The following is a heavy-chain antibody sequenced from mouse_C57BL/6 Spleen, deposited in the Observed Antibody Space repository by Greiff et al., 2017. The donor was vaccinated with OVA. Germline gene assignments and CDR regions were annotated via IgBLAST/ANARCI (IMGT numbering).Heavy chain of an antibody. D-gene: IGHD4-1*01. Sequence: EVQVVESEGGLVQPGSSMKLSCTASGFTFSDYYMAWVRQVPEKGLEWVANINYDGSSTYYLDSLKSRFIISRDNAKNILYLQMSSLKSEDTATYYCARIWDGGYFDVWGTGTTVTVSS. CDR3: ARIWDGGYFDV. V-gene: IGHV5-16*01. CDR2: INYDGSST. J-gene: IGHJ1*03. CDR1: GFTFSDYY.